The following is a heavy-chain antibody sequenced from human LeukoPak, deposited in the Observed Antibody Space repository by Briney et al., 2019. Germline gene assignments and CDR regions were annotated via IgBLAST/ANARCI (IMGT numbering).Heavy chain of an antibody. J-gene: IGHJ4*02. D-gene: IGHD2-2*01. CDR2: ISSSSTI. CDR3: ARGYYARLDY. Sequence: NTGGSLRLSCTASGFTFSDYYMNWVRQAPGKGLEWVSYISSSSTIYYADSVKGRFTISRDNAKSSLYLQMNSLRAEDTAVYYCARGYYARLDYWGQGTLVTVSS. CDR1: GFTFSDYY. V-gene: IGHV3-69-1*01.